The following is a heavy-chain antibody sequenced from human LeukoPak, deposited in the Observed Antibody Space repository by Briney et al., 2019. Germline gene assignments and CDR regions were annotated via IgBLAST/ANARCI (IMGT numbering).Heavy chain of an antibody. Sequence: GGSLRLSCAASGFTFSDYYMSWIRQAPGKGLEWVSYISSSGSTLYYADSVKGRITISRDNSKNTLYLQMSSLRAEDTAVYYCVKRKTYYYGSGSSYYFDYWGQGTLVTVSS. CDR1: GFTFSDYY. CDR2: ISSSGSTL. V-gene: IGHV3-11*04. D-gene: IGHD3-10*01. J-gene: IGHJ4*02. CDR3: VKRKTYYYGSGSSYYFDY.